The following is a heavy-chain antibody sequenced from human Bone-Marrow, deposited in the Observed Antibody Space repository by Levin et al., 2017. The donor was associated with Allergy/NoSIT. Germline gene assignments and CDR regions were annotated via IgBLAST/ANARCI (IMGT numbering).Heavy chain of an antibody. Sequence: SPTLSLTCNVSGVSIHNSFWSWIRQPPGKGLEWLGYIYSTASSSYNPSLKNRVTMSIETSKNQVSLKLRSVTSADTAVYYCARAGDWESSVWYGTKDYAMEFWGQGTTVTVSS. CDR3: ARAGDWESSVWYGTKDYAMEF. D-gene: IGHD6-19*01. CDR1: GVSIHNSF. CDR2: IYSTASS. J-gene: IGHJ6*02. V-gene: IGHV4-59*01.